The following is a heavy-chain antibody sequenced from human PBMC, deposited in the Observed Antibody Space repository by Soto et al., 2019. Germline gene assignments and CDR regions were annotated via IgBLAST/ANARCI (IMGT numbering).Heavy chain of an antibody. Sequence: SETLSLTCNVSGGSISSYYWSWIRQPPGKGLEWIGYIYYSGSTNYNPSLKSRVTISVDTSKNQFSLNLSSVTAADTAVYYCARGGAARRYYYYGMDVWGQGTTVTVSS. D-gene: IGHD6-6*01. V-gene: IGHV4-59*01. J-gene: IGHJ6*02. CDR2: IYYSGST. CDR3: ARGGAARRYYYYGMDV. CDR1: GGSISSYY.